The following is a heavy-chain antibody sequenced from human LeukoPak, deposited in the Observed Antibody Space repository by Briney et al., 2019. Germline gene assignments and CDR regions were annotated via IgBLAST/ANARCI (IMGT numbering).Heavy chain of an antibody. Sequence: SETLSLTCTVSGGSISSYYWSWIRQPPGKGLEWIGYIYYSGSTNYNPSLKSRITISVDTSKTQFSLKLSSVTAADTAVYHCASSDSSGYYVDYWGQGTLVTVSS. CDR1: GGSISSYY. CDR3: ASSDSSGYYVDY. V-gene: IGHV4-59*12. D-gene: IGHD3-22*01. J-gene: IGHJ4*02. CDR2: IYYSGST.